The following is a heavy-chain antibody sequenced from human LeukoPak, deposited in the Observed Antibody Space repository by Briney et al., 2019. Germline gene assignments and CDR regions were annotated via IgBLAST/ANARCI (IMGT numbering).Heavy chain of an antibody. CDR3: ARQYLGAGWSNYYYYYMDV. D-gene: IGHD2-15*01. Sequence: SETLSLTCTVSGGSISSYYWSWIRQPPGKGLEWIGYIYYSGSTNYNPSLKGRVTISVDTSKNQFSLKLSSVTAADTAVYYCARQYLGAGWSNYYYYYMDVWGKGTTVTVSS. CDR1: GGSISSYY. V-gene: IGHV4-59*08. CDR2: IYYSGST. J-gene: IGHJ6*03.